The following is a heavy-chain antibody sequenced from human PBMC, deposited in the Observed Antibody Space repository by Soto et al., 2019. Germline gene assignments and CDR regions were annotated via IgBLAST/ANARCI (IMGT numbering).Heavy chain of an antibody. V-gene: IGHV1-46*03. CDR1: GYTFTSYY. CDR3: ARSHCSGGSCDKAGCDY. Sequence: APVTVSCKASGYTFTSYYMPWVRQAPGQGLEWMGIINPSGGSTSYAQQFQGRVTMTRDKSTTTVYMELRSLSYEDTAVYYCARSHCSGGSCDKAGCDYWGQGTMCTVSS. CDR2: INPSGGST. D-gene: IGHD2-15*01. J-gene: IGHJ4*01.